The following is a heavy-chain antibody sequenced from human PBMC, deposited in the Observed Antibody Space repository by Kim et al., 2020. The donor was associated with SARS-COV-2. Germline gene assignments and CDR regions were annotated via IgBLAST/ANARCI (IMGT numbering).Heavy chain of an antibody. D-gene: IGHD2-15*01. CDR3: ARDRGGTNYYYGMDV. Sequence: SETLSLTCTVSGGSISSYYWSWIRQPPGKGLEWIGYIYYSGSTNYNPSLKSRVTISVDTSKNQFSLKLSSVTAADTAVYYCARDRGGTNYYYGMDVWGQGTTVTVSS. J-gene: IGHJ6*02. CDR2: IYYSGST. CDR1: GGSISSYY. V-gene: IGHV4-59*01.